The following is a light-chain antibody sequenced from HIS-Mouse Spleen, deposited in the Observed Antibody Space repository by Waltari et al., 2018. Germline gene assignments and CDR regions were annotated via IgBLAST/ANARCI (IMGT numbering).Light chain of an antibody. V-gene: IGLV2-14*01. J-gene: IGLJ2*01. CDR2: EVS. CDR3: SSYTSSSTLEVV. CDR1: SSDVGGYNY. Sequence: QSALTQPASVSGSPGQSITISCTGTSSDVGGYNYVSWYQQHPGKAPKVMSYEVSNRPSGVSNRFSGSKSGNTASLTISGLQAEDEADYYCSSYTSSSTLEVVFGGGTKLTVL.